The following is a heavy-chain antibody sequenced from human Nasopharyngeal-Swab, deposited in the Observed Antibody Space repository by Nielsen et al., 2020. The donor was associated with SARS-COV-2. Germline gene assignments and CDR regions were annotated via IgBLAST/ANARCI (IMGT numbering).Heavy chain of an antibody. Sequence: GGSLRPSCAASGFTFSSYAMSWVRQAPGKGLEWVSAISGSGGSTYYADSVKGRFTISRDNSKNTLYLQMNSLRAEDTAVYYCAKALLHIVVVTAPGGYWGQGTLVTVSS. V-gene: IGHV3-23*01. J-gene: IGHJ4*02. CDR3: AKALLHIVVVTAPGGY. CDR1: GFTFSSYA. CDR2: ISGSGGST. D-gene: IGHD2-21*02.